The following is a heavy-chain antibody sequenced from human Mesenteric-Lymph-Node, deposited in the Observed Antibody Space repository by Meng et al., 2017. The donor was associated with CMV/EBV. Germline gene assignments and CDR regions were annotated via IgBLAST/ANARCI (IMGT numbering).Heavy chain of an antibody. Sequence: SIHAMTWVRQAPGRGLEWVSTIYASRDNTYYADSVKGRFTISRDASKRTLYLYMNSLRADDTAVYYCALSLRGDLYFDLWGGFCGMDIWGQGTTVTVSS. CDR3: ALSLRGDLYFDLWGGFCGMDI. D-gene: IGHD3-3*01. CDR2: IYASRDNT. J-gene: IGHJ6*02. V-gene: IGHV3-23*01. CDR1: SIHA.